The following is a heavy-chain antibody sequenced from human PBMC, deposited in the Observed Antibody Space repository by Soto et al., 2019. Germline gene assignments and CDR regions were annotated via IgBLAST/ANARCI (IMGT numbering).Heavy chain of an antibody. CDR3: AKWGGAGSDS. CDR2: VNGDGSEK. J-gene: IGHJ4*02. Sequence: EVQLVESGGGLVQPGGSLRLSCAASGFTFSSDYMSWVRQAQGKGLEWVANVNGDGSEKYYVDSVKGRFTVSRDNAKNLLYLQMNSLRAEDTAVYYCAKWGGAGSDSWGQGTLVTVSS. CDR1: GFTFSSDY. D-gene: IGHD1-26*01. V-gene: IGHV3-7*01.